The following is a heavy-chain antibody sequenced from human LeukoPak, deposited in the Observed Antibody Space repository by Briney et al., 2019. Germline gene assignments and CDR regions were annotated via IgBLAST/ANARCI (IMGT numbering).Heavy chain of an antibody. J-gene: IGHJ4*02. V-gene: IGHV3-9*01. CDR3: AKDLRGHIVVVTATSGVAFDY. CDR2: ISWNSGSI. Sequence: GRSLRLSCAASGFTFDDYAMPWVRQAPGKGLEWVSGISWNSGSIGYADSVKGRFTISRDNAKNSLYLQMNSLRAEDTALYYCAKDLRGHIVVVTATSGVAFDYWGQGTLVTVSS. CDR1: GFTFDDYA. D-gene: IGHD2-21*02.